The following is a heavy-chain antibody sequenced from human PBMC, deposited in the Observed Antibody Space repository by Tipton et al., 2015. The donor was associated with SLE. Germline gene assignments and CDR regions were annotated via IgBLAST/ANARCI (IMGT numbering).Heavy chain of an antibody. Sequence: TLSLTCTVSGGSITSYYWSWIRQPAGKGLEWIGRIYATGNTNYNPSLKSRVTMSVDTSKNQFYLKLTSVNAADTAVYYCASRVKYCTGPSCYYYGLDVWGQGTTVTVSS. CDR1: GGSITSYY. V-gene: IGHV4-4*07. CDR3: ASRVKYCTGPSCYYYGLDV. J-gene: IGHJ6*02. D-gene: IGHD2-8*02. CDR2: IYATGNT.